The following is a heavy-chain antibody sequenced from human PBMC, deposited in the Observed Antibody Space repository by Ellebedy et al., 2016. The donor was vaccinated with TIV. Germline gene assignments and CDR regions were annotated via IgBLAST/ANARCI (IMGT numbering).Heavy chain of an antibody. Sequence: MPSETLSLTCTVSGGSISSYYWSWIRQPPGKGLEWIGYIYYSGSTDYNPSLKTRVTISVGTSKNQFSLKLSSVTAADTAVYYCARFAFTTLSPPEPLDYWGQGTLVTVSS. CDR3: ARFAFTTLSPPEPLDY. CDR2: IYYSGST. CDR1: GGSISSYY. J-gene: IGHJ4*02. D-gene: IGHD3-22*01. V-gene: IGHV4-59*08.